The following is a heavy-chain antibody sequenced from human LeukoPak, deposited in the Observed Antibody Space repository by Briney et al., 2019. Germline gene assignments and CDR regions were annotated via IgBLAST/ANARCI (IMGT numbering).Heavy chain of an antibody. CDR1: GGSISSSSYY. CDR2: IYYSGST. D-gene: IGHD6-19*01. J-gene: IGHJ4*02. V-gene: IGHV4-39*07. Sequence: SETLSLTCTVSGGSISSSSYYWGWIRQPPGKGLEWIGSIYYSGSTYYNPSLKSRVTISVDTSKNQFSLKLSSVTAADTAVYYCATANPQYSSGWYGYFDYWGQGTLVTVSS. CDR3: ATANPQYSSGWYGYFDY.